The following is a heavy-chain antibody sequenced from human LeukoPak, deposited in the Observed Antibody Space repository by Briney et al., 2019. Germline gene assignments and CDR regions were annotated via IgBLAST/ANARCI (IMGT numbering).Heavy chain of an antibody. CDR2: ISWNSGSI. D-gene: IGHD3-9*01. CDR1: GFTFDDYA. V-gene: IGHV3-9*01. J-gene: IGHJ4*02. CDR3: AKAGTYDILTGYYR. Sequence: GGSLRLSCAASGFTFDDYAMHWVRQAPGKGLEWVSGISWNSGSIGYADPVKGRFTISRDNAKNSLYLQMNSLRPEDTALYYCAKAGTYDILTGYYRWGQGTLVTVSS.